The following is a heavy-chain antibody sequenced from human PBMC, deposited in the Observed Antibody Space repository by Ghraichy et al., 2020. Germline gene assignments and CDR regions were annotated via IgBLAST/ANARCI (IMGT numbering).Heavy chain of an antibody. V-gene: IGHV1-24*01. J-gene: IGHJ3*02. CDR1: GYTLTELS. D-gene: IGHD3-3*01. Sequence: ASVKVSCKVSGYTLTELSMHWVRQAPVKGLEWMGGFDPEDGETIYAQKFQGRVTMTEDTSTDTAYMELSSLRSEDTAVYYCATKLRFLDRGGAFDIWGQGTMVTVSS. CDR2: FDPEDGET. CDR3: ATKLRFLDRGGAFDI.